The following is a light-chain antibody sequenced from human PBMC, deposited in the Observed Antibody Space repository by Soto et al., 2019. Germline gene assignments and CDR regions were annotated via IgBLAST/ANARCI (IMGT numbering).Light chain of an antibody. CDR2: SAS. CDR3: QQSYTTLGT. CDR1: QTISGF. J-gene: IGKJ1*01. V-gene: IGKV1-39*01. Sequence: DIQMTQSPSSLSAFVGDRVTITCRASQTISGFLNWYQQKPGKAPGLLIYSASTLQSGVPSRFSGSGSGTEFNLTISSLQPEDFATYYCQQSYTTLGTFGQGTTVEVK.